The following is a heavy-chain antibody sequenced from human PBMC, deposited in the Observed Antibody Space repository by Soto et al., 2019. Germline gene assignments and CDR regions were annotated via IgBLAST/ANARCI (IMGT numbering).Heavy chain of an antibody. CDR3: ARHRRYYYGSGSQGGWFDP. D-gene: IGHD3-10*01. J-gene: IGHJ5*02. Sequence: GESLKISCKGSGYSFTIYWLSWVRQMPGKGLEWMGRIDPSDSYTSYSPSFQGHVTISADKSISTAYLQWSSLKASDTAMYYCARHRRYYYGSGSQGGWFDPWGQGTLVTVSS. CDR1: GYSFTIYW. CDR2: IDPSDSYT. V-gene: IGHV5-10-1*01.